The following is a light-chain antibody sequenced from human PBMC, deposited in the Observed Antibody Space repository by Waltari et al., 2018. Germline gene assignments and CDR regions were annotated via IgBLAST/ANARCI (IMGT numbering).Light chain of an antibody. CDR1: QSVSNY. V-gene: IGKV3-11*01. CDR3: QQRSAWPLT. J-gene: IGKJ5*01. CDR2: DTS. Sequence: EIVLTQSPATLSLSPGERATLPCRASQSVSNYLSWYQQKPGQAPRLPIYDTSKRATGIPARFSGSGSGTDFTLTITSLEPDDFADYYCQQRSAWPLTFGQGTRLEIK.